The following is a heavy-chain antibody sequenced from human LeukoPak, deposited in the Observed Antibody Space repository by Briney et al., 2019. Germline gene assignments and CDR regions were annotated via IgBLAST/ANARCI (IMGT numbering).Heavy chain of an antibody. CDR1: GGSFSGYY. J-gene: IGHJ5*02. CDR3: ARDPQRGGDWFDP. Sequence: SETLSLTCAVYGGSFSGYYWSWIRQPPGKGLEWIGEINHSGSTNYNPSLKSRVTISVDTSKNQFSLKLGSVTAADTAVYYCARDPQRGGDWFDPWGQGTLVTVSS. V-gene: IGHV4-34*01. D-gene: IGHD4-17*01. CDR2: INHSGST.